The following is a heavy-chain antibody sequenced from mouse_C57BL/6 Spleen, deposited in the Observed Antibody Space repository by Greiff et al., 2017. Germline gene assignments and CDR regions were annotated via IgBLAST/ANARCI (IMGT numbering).Heavy chain of an antibody. CDR1: GYTFTDYE. V-gene: IGHV1-15*01. D-gene: IGHD2-1*01. J-gene: IGHJ3*01. CDR3: TRPYGT. Sequence: VQLKQSGAELVRPGASVTLSCKASGYTFTDYEMHWVKQTPVHGLEWIGAIDPETGGTAYNQKFKGKAILTADKSSSTAYMELRSLTSEDAAVYYCTRPYGTWGQGTLVTVSA. CDR2: IDPETGGT.